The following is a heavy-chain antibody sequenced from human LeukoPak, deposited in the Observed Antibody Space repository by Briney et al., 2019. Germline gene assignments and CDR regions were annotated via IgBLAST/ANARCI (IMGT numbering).Heavy chain of an antibody. CDR3: AADYEPVDPRIYYMDV. D-gene: IGHD3-3*01. Sequence: GASVKVSCKASGFTFTNSAVQWVRLARGQRLEWIGWIVVGSGNTYYAQSFQQRVTITRDMSTSTAYMELTSLRSEDTAVYYCAADYEPVDPRIYYMDVWGEGTTVTVSS. V-gene: IGHV1-58*01. CDR1: GFTFTNSA. CDR2: IVVGSGNT. J-gene: IGHJ6*03.